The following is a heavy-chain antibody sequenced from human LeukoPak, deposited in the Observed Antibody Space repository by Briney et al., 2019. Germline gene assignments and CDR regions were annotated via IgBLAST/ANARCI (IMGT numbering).Heavy chain of an antibody. CDR3: ARGRQPRTIAARRSGLYFMDV. CDR1: GGSFSVSY. J-gene: IGHJ6*03. Sequence: KPSETLSLTCAVYGGSFSVSYWTWLRQPPGKGLEWIGDVDHRGGTNSNPSLKSRVTISVDTSKDQFSLKLSSVTAADTAVYYCARGRQPRTIAARRSGLYFMDVWGRGTTVIVS. D-gene: IGHD6-6*01. V-gene: IGHV4-34*01. CDR2: VDHRGGT.